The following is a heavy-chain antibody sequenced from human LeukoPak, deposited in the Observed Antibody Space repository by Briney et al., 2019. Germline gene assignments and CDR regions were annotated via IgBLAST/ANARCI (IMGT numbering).Heavy chain of an antibody. CDR1: GYTFTGYY. Sequence: ASVKVSCKASGYTFTGYYMHWVRQAPGQGLEWMGWINPNSGGTNYAQKFQGWVTMTRDTSISTAYMELSRLRSDDTAVYYCARDRWLRSFHYYGMDVWGQGTTVTVSS. J-gene: IGHJ6*02. CDR2: INPNSGGT. V-gene: IGHV1-2*04. D-gene: IGHD5-12*01. CDR3: ARDRWLRSFHYYGMDV.